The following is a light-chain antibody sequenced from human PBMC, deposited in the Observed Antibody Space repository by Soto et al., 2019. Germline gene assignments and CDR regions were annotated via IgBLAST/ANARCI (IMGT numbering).Light chain of an antibody. CDR1: QSVGSN. CDR2: GAS. Sequence: EIVLIQSPATLSLSPGERASLSCRASQSVGSNLAWYQQNPGQAPRLLIFGASNRATGIPARFSGSGSGTDFILAISSLEPEDFVVYYCQQHSNWPLTFGGGTRLEIK. V-gene: IGKV3-11*01. J-gene: IGKJ5*01. CDR3: QQHSNWPLT.